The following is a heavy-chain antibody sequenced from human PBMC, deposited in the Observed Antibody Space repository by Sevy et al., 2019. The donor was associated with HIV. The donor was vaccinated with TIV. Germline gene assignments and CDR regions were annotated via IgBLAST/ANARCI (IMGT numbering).Heavy chain of an antibody. J-gene: IGHJ5*02. CDR2: ITSGGTNS. CDR3: ARSGGAYDTGFDP. V-gene: IGHV3-48*03. Sequence: GGSLRLSCAASGFTFSSYEMYWVRQAPGKGLEWVSYITSGGTNSYYGDSVKGRFTISRDNAKNSLYLQMNSLRVEDTAIYYCARSGGAYDTGFDPWGQGALVTVSS. D-gene: IGHD3-22*01. CDR1: GFTFSSYE.